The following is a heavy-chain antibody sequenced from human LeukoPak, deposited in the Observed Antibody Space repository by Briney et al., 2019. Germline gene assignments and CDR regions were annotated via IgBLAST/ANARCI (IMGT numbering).Heavy chain of an antibody. CDR3: ARASGGPNWFDP. CDR2: INPNSGGT. J-gene: IGHJ5*02. D-gene: IGHD3-10*01. CDR1: GYTFTGYY. V-gene: IGHV1-2*02. Sequence: ASVKVSCKASGYTFTGYYMHWVRQAPGQGLEWMGWINPNSGGTNYAQKFQGRVTITRNTSISTAYMELSSLRSEDTAVYYCARASGGPNWFDPWGQGTLVTVSS.